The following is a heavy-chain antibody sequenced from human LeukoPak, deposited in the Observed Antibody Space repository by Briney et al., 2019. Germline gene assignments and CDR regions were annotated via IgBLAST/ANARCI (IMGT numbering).Heavy chain of an antibody. V-gene: IGHV3-30-3*01. CDR2: ISYDGSNK. CDR1: GFTFSSYA. CDR3: ARAPTMVRGSSDI. J-gene: IGHJ3*02. Sequence: PGRSLRLSCAASGFTFSSYAMHWVRQAPGKGLEWVAVISYDGSNKYYADSVKGRFTISRDNSKNTLYLQMNSLRAEDTAVYYCARAPTMVRGSSDIWGQGTMVTVSS. D-gene: IGHD3-10*01.